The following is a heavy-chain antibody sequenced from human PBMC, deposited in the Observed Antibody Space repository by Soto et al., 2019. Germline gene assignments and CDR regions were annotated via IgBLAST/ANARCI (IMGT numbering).Heavy chain of an antibody. D-gene: IGHD7-27*01. CDR1: GFTFSGYW. Sequence: EVQLVESGGGLVQPGGSLRLSCVASGFTFSGYWMHWVRQAPGKGLVWVSRINSDGSSTTYADSVKGRFTISRDNAKNTLYLQMNSLRAEDTAVYYCARAGVTGDFDYWGQGPLVTVSS. V-gene: IGHV3-74*01. CDR3: ARAGVTGDFDY. CDR2: INSDGSST. J-gene: IGHJ4*02.